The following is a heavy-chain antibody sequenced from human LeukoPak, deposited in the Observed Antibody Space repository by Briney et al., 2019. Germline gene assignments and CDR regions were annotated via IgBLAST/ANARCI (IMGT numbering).Heavy chain of an antibody. CDR2: ISGSGGNT. Sequence: GGSLGLSCAASGFTFRTYAMTWVRQAPGKGLEWVSSISGSGGNTYYADSVKGRFTISRDNSKNTLYLQMNSLRAEDTATYYCAKEIRDYEILTGSGGVDYWGQGTLVTVSS. V-gene: IGHV3-23*01. D-gene: IGHD3-9*01. J-gene: IGHJ4*02. CDR1: GFTFRTYA. CDR3: AKEIRDYEILTGSGGVDY.